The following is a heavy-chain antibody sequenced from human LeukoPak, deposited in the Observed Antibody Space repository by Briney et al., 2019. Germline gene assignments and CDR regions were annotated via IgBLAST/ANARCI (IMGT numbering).Heavy chain of an antibody. CDR3: ARDFEAPSNC. D-gene: IGHD3-9*01. CDR2: INPDGSRT. CDR1: GFTFSSYW. V-gene: IGHV3-74*01. Sequence: QPGGSLRLSCAASGFTFSSYWMHGVRQAPGKGLVWVSRINPDGSRTNYADSVKGRFTTSRDNAKNTLYLQMNSLRAEDTAVYYCARDFEAPSNCWGQGTLVTVSS. J-gene: IGHJ4*02.